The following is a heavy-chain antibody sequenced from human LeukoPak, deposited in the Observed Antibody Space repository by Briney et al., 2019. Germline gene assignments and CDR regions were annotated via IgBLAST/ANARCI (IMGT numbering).Heavy chain of an antibody. D-gene: IGHD6-13*01. CDR2: ISWNSGSI. CDR3: AKDISSWYYFDY. CDR1: GFTFDDYA. J-gene: IGHJ4*02. V-gene: IGHV3-9*01. Sequence: GRSLRLSCAASGFTFDDYAMHWVRQAPGKGLEWVSGISWNSGSIGYADSVKGRFTISRDNAKNSLYLQMNSLRAEDTALYYCAKDISSWYYFDYWGQGTLVTVSS.